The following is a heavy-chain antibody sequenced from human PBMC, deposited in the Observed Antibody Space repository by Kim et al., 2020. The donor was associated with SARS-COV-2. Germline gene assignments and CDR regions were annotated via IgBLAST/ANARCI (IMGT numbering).Heavy chain of an antibody. V-gene: IGHV3-9*01. CDR1: GFTFGDYA. J-gene: IGHJ6*02. Sequence: GGSLRLSCAASGFTFGDYAMHWVRQAPGKGLEWVSGISWNSGSIGYADSVKGRFTISRDNAKNSLYLQMNSLRAEDTALYYCAKDKLPSQTSIATHGMDVWGQGTTGTVSS. CDR3: AKDKLPSQTSIATHGMDV. D-gene: IGHD6-13*01. CDR2: ISWNSGSI.